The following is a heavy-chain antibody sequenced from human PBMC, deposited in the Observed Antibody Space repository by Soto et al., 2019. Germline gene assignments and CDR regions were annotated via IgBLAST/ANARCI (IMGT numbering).Heavy chain of an antibody. Sequence: GGSLRLSCAASGFTFSSYSMNWVRQAPGKGLEWVSSISSSSYIYYADSMKGRFTISRDNAKNSLYLQMNSLRAEDTAVYYCARVVATRMLSAFDIWGQGTMVTVSS. J-gene: IGHJ3*02. CDR1: GFTFSSYS. V-gene: IGHV3-21*01. CDR2: ISSSSYI. D-gene: IGHD5-12*01. CDR3: ARVVATRMLSAFDI.